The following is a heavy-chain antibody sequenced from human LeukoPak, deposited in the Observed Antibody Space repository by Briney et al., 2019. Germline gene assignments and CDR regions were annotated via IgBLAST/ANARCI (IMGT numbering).Heavy chain of an antibody. CDR1: GFTFSSYG. Sequence: GGSLRLSCAASGFTFSSYGMHWVRQAPGKGLEWVAVISYDGSNKYYADSVKGRFTISRDNSKNTLYLQVNSLRAEDTAVYYCAKVAGATVSAPFDYWGQGILVTVSS. D-gene: IGHD4-17*01. V-gene: IGHV3-30*18. J-gene: IGHJ4*02. CDR2: ISYDGSNK. CDR3: AKVAGATVSAPFDY.